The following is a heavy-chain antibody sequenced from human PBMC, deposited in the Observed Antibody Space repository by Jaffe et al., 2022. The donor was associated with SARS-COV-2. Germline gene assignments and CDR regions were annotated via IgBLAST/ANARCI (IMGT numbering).Heavy chain of an antibody. V-gene: IGHV3-30-3*01. CDR1: GFTFDIYP. D-gene: IGHD3-3*01. CDR3: ARSDLEMATRVNDAFDV. Sequence: QAQLEESGGGVVPPGRSLRLSCSASGFTFDIYPMYWVRQAPGKGLEWVATISYDGNYKYYADSVKGRFSISRDNSKNMVYLQVNSLGPGDTAVYYCARSDLEMATRVNDAFDVWGRGTMVAVSS. J-gene: IGHJ3*01. CDR2: ISYDGNYK.